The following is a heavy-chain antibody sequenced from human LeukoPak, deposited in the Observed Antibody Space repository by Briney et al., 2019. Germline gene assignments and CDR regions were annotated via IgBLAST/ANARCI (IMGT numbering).Heavy chain of an antibody. CDR1: GGSISSSSYY. CDR2: IYYSGST. D-gene: IGHD3-3*01. J-gene: IGHJ4*02. Sequence: SGTLSLTCTVSGGSISSSSYYWGWIRQPPGKGLEWIGSIYYSGSTYYNPSLKSRVTISVDTSKNQFSLKLSSVTAADTAVYYCARGDDFWSGYYTDYFDYWGQGTLVTVSS. CDR3: ARGDDFWSGYYTDYFDY. V-gene: IGHV4-39*01.